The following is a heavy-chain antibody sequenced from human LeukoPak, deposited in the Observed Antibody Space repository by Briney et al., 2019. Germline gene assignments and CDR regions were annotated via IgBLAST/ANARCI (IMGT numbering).Heavy chain of an antibody. V-gene: IGHV3-21*01. D-gene: IGHD3-10*02. CDR2: ISSDSSYI. Sequence: GGSLRLSCAASGFTFSSYSMNWVRQAPGKGLEWVASISSDSSYIDYADTVKGRFTISRDNAKNSLFLKTDTLRGDDTGIYYCARDPNVLGITPYYFDFWGQGTLVTVSS. J-gene: IGHJ4*02. CDR1: GFTFSSYS. CDR3: ARDPNVLGITPYYFDF.